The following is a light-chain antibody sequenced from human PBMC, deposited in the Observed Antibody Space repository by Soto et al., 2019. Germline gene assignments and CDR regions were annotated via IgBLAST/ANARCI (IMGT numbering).Light chain of an antibody. Sequence: ARVAGGRANIGSKSVHWYQQKPGQAPVLVVFDDTDRPSGIPERFSGSNSGTTATLTISRVEVGDEADYYCQVWDNGSDHYVFGVGTKVTVL. CDR2: DDT. CDR3: QVWDNGSDHYV. V-gene: IGLV3-21*02. J-gene: IGLJ1*01. CDR1: NIGSKS.